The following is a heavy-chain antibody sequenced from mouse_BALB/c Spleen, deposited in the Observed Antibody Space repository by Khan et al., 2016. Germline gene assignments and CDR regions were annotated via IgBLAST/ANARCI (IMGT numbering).Heavy chain of an antibody. D-gene: IGHD2-1*01. V-gene: IGHV3-1*02. Sequence: EVQLQESGPDLVRPSQSLSLTCTVTGYSITTFYNWHWIRQFPGNKLEWMGSLHFSGTTNYNPSLKSRFSIIRDTSKHQFFLQLKSVTTEDTATFDGARNYAYFDVWGAGTKVTVSS. CDR2: LHFSGTT. J-gene: IGHJ1*01. CDR1: GYSITTFYN. CDR3: ARNYAYFDV.